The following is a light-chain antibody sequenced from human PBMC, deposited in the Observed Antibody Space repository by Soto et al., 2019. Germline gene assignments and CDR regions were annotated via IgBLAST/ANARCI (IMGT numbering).Light chain of an antibody. J-gene: IGLJ1*01. CDR2: FDS. CDR3: QVWDSSSDSGV. V-gene: IGLV3-21*04. Sequence: SYELTQSPSVSVAPGKTARITCGGNNIGSKTVHWYQQKPGQAPVLVIYFDSDRPSGIPERFSGSNSGNTATLTISRVEAGDEADYYCQVWDSSSDSGVFGTGTKVTVL. CDR1: NIGSKT.